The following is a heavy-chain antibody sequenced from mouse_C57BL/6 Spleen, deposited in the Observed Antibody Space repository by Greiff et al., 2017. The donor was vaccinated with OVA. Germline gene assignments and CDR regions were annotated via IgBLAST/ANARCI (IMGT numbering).Heavy chain of an antibody. CDR2: INPNHGGT. J-gene: IGHJ1*03. V-gene: IGHV1-18*01. Sequence: VHLQQSGPGLVQPGASVKLPCTASGYTFTDYNMDWVQQSPGKSLEWVGDINPNHGGTIDNQKFKGKVTLTVDKSYSTAYMDLRSLTSEDTAVYYCSRGNYGRSFYWYFDVWGTGTTVTVAS. CDR1: GYTFTDYN. CDR3: SRGNYGRSFYWYFDV. D-gene: IGHD1-1*01.